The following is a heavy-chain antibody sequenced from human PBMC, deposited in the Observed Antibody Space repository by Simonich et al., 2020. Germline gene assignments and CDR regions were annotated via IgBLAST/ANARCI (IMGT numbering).Heavy chain of an antibody. CDR1: GFTFSSYA. Sequence: QVQLVESGGGVVQPGRSLSLSCAASGFTFSSYAMHWVRQAQGKGLEWVAVISYDGSNKYYADAVKGRFTIARDKSKNTLYLQMNSLRAEDTAVYYCARDHLDSGSYYFDYWGQGTLVTVSS. J-gene: IGHJ4*02. CDR2: ISYDGSNK. D-gene: IGHD1-26*01. V-gene: IGHV3-30*07. CDR3: ARDHLDSGSYYFDY.